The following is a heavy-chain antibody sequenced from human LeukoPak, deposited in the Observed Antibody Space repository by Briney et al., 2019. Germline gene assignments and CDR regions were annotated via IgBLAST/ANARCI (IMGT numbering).Heavy chain of an antibody. CDR3: ARVVVPAAVDY. V-gene: IGHV4-30-2*01. J-gene: IGHJ4*02. Sequence: SQTLSLICTVSGGSISSGGYYWSWIRQPPGKGLEWIGYIYHSGSTYYNPSLKSRVTISVDRSKNQFSLKLSSVTAADTAVYYCARVVVPAAVDYWGQGTLVTVSS. CDR1: GGSISSGGYY. CDR2: IYHSGST. D-gene: IGHD2-2*01.